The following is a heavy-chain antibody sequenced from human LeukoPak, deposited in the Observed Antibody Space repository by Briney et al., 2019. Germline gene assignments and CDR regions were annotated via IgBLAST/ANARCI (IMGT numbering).Heavy chain of an antibody. V-gene: IGHV1-58*01. D-gene: IGHD3-3*01. CDR2: IVVGSGNT. J-gene: IGHJ3*02. CDR3: AAIGDYDFWSGYYNDAFDI. CDR1: GFTFTSSA. Sequence: GASVKVSCKASGFTFTSSAVQWVRQARGQRLEWIGWIVVGSGNTNYAQKFQESVTITRDMSTSTAYMELSSLRSEDTAVYYCAAIGDYDFWSGYYNDAFDIWGQGTMVTVSS.